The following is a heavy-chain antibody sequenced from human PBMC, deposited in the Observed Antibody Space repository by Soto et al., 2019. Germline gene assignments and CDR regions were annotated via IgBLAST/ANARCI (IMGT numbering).Heavy chain of an antibody. J-gene: IGHJ6*02. CDR2: MNPNSGNT. CDR3: ARGGITIFAYYGMDV. V-gene: IGHV1-8*01. CDR1: GYTFTSYD. Sequence: ASVKVSCKASGYTFTSYDINWVRQATGQGLEWMGWMNPNSGNTGYAQKFQGRFTMTRNTSISTAHMELSSLRSEDTAVYYCARGGITIFAYYGMDVWGQGTTVTVSS. D-gene: IGHD3-3*01.